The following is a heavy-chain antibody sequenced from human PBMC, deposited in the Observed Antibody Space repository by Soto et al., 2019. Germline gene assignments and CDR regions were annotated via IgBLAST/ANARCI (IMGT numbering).Heavy chain of an antibody. V-gene: IGHV5-10-1*01. CDR1: GYSFTSYW. CDR3: ASGTDIVLMEGFDP. D-gene: IGHD2-8*01. Sequence: GASLKISCKGSGYSFTSYWISWVRQMPGKGLEWMGRIDPSDSYTNYSPSFQGHVTISADKSISTAYLQWSSLKASDTAMYYCASGTDIVLMEGFDPWGQGTLVTVSS. CDR2: IDPSDSYT. J-gene: IGHJ5*02.